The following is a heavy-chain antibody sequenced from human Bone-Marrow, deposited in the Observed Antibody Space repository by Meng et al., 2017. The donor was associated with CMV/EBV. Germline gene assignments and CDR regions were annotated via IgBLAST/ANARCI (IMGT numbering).Heavy chain of an antibody. CDR2: ISAYNGNT. CDR1: GYTFTSYG. D-gene: IGHD6-6*01. J-gene: IGHJ4*02. CDR3: ARHSSSYLYYFDY. Sequence: ASVKVSCKASGYTFTSYGISWVRQAPGQGLEWMGWISAYNGNTNYAQKLQGRVTMTTDTSTSTAHMELRSLISDDPAVYYCARHSSSYLYYFDYWGQGTLVTVSS. V-gene: IGHV1-18*01.